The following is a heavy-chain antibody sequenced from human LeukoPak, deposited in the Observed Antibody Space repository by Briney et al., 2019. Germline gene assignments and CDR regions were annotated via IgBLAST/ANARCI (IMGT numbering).Heavy chain of an antibody. J-gene: IGHJ3*02. CDR1: GYTFTSYY. CDR3: AVSGGDEEGAFAI. D-gene: IGHD2-21*02. V-gene: IGHV1-46*01. CDR2: INPSGGST. Sequence: ASVKVSCKASGYTFTSYYMHWVRQAPGQGLEWMGIINPSGGSTSYAQKFQGRVTMTRDTSTSTVYMELSSLRSEDTAVYYCAVSGGDEEGAFAIWGRGTMVTVSS.